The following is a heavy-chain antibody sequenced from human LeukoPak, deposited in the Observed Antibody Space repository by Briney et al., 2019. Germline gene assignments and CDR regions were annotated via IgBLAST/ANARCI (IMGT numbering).Heavy chain of an antibody. CDR3: AAEGGRTTVPLDL. J-gene: IGHJ2*01. V-gene: IGHV1-69*04. CDR2: IIPILGIA. D-gene: IGHD4-17*01. CDR1: GGTFSSYA. Sequence: SVKVSCKASGGTFSSYAISWVRQAPGQGLEWMGRIIPILGIANYAQKFQGRVTITADKSTSTAYMELSSLRSEDTAVYYCAAEGGRTTVPLDLWGRGTLVTVSS.